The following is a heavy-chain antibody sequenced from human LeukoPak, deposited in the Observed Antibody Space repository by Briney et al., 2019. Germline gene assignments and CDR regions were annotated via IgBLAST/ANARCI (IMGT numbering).Heavy chain of an antibody. CDR1: GGSFSGYY. CDR2: INHSGST. Sequence: SETLSLTCAVYGGSFSGYYWSWIRQPPGKGLEWIGEINHSGSTNYDPSLKSRVTISVDTSKNQFSLKVSSVTAADTAVYYCARHMLGAYNWFDPWGQGTLVTVSS. V-gene: IGHV4-34*01. D-gene: IGHD3-10*02. CDR3: ARHMLGAYNWFDP. J-gene: IGHJ5*02.